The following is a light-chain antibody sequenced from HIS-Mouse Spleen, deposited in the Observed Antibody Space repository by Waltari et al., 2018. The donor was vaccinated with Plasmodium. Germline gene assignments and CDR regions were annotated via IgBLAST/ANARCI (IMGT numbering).Light chain of an antibody. V-gene: IGLV2-23*01. CDR3: CSYAGSSTWV. CDR2: EGS. CDR1: SSDGGLYNL. J-gene: IGLJ3*02. Sequence: QSALTPPASVSGSPGHAITIPCTATSSDGGLYNLVPWYQQHPGKAPKLMIYEGSKRPSGVSNRFSGSKSGNTASLTIAGLQAEDEADYYCCSYAGSSTWVFGGGTKLTVL.